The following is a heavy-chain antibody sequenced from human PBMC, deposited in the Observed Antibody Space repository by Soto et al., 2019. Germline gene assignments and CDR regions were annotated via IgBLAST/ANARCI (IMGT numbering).Heavy chain of an antibody. V-gene: IGHV1-46*01. J-gene: IGHJ5*02. D-gene: IGHD5-18*01. CDR2: INPSGGST. CDR3: ARVAVGDLDRYGCFVP. Sequence: QVQLVQSGAEVKKPGASVKVSCKASGYTFTSYYMHWVRQAPGQGLEWMGIINPSGGSTSYAQKFQGRVTMTRDTSTSTVYMELRSLRSEDTAGYYCARVAVGDLDRYGCFVPWGQGILVTVSS. CDR1: GYTFTSYY.